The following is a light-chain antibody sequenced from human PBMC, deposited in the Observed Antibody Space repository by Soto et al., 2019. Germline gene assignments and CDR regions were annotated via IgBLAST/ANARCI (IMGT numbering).Light chain of an antibody. V-gene: IGKV1-5*01. J-gene: IGKJ1*01. CDR3: KKCDSYSWT. CDR2: DAS. CDR1: QSISSW. Sequence: DIQMTQSPSTLSASVGDRVTITCRASQSISSWLAWYQQKPGKAPKLLTYDASSLESGVPSRFRGRGSGKEFTLTISTLQPDDFETFYCKKCDSYSWTLGKGTKVDIK.